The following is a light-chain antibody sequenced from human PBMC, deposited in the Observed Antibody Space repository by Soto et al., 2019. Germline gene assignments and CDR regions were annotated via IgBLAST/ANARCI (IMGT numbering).Light chain of an antibody. J-gene: IGLJ3*02. CDR2: YDS. CDR3: QVWDIGSDQVV. V-gene: IGLV3-21*01. Sequence: SYELTQPPSVSVAPGKTARVTCGGNNVGSKSVLWYQQRPGQAPVLLIYYDSDRPSVISERFSGSNSGDTATLTTSRVEAGDEADYYCQVWDIGSDQVVYGGGTQLTVL. CDR1: NVGSKS.